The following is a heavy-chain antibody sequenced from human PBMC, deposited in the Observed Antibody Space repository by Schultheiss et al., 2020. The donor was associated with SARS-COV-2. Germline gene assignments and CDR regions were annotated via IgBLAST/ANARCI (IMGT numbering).Heavy chain of an antibody. CDR3: ARRAGNGYYYYMDV. CDR1: GGSISSYY. CDR2: INHSGST. J-gene: IGHJ6*03. Sequence: SETLSLTCTVSGGSISSYYWSWIRQPPGKGLEWIGEINHSGSTNYNPSLKSRVTISVDTSKNHFSLKLSSVTAADTAVYYCARRAGNGYYYYMDVWGKGTTVTVSS. D-gene: IGHD1-1*01. V-gene: IGHV4-34*01.